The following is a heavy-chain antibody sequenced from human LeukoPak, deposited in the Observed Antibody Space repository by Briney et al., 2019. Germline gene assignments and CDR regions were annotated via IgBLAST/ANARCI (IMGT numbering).Heavy chain of an antibody. D-gene: IGHD3-9*01. CDR1: GGTFSSYA. CDR2: IIPIFGTA. V-gene: IGHV1-69*06. J-gene: IGHJ3*02. Sequence: SVKVSCKASGGTFSSYAISWVRQAPGQGLEWMGGIIPIFGTANYAQKFQGRVTITADKSTSTAYMELRSLRSDDTAVYYCATGSTGNDAFAIWAKGQWSPSLQ. CDR3: ATGSTGNDAFAI.